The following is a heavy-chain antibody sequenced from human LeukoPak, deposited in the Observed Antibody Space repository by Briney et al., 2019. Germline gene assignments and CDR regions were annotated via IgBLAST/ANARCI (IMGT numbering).Heavy chain of an antibody. CDR2: IRSNSDGGTI. J-gene: IGHJ5*02. V-gene: IGHV3-15*07. D-gene: IGHD6-19*01. Sequence: GGSLRLSCATSGFTFSNAWMNWVRQAPGKGLEWVGRIRSNSDGGTIDYAAPVKGRFTLSRDDSKTTLYLQMNSLRAEDTAVYYCARARYSGWYTFDPWGQGTLVTVSS. CDR3: ARARYSGWYTFDP. CDR1: GFTFSNAW.